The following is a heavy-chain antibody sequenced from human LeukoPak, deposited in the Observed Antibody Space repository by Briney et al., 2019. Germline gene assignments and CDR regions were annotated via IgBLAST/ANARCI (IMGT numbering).Heavy chain of an antibody. CDR2: INTYDGNT. V-gene: IGHV1-18*01. CDR1: GGTFSSYA. D-gene: IGHD2-15*01. J-gene: IGHJ4*02. Sequence: ASVKVSCKASGGTFSSYAISWVRQAPGQGLEWMGWINTYDGNTNYAQNFQGRVAMTTDTSTSTAYMELRSLRSDDTAVYYCARDFATWYFDYWGRGTLVTVSS. CDR3: ARDFATWYFDY.